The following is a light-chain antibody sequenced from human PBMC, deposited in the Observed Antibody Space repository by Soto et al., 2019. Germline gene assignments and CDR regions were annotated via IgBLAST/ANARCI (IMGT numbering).Light chain of an antibody. V-gene: IGLV2-23*02. Sequence: QSALTQPASVSGSPGQSITISCTGTSSDIGSYNLVSWYQQHPGKAPKLMIFEVSKRPSGVSNRFSGSKYGNTASLTISGLQAEDDADYYCCSYAGSSTYVLATGTKLTVL. J-gene: IGLJ1*01. CDR2: EVS. CDR3: CSYAGSSTYV. CDR1: SSDIGSYNL.